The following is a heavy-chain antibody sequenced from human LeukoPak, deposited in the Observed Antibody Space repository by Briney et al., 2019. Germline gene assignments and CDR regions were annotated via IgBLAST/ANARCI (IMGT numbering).Heavy chain of an antibody. D-gene: IGHD2-15*01. CDR1: GGSFSGYY. J-gene: IGHJ4*02. CDR3: ARHGRLTPDY. CDR2: INHSGST. V-gene: IGHV4-34*01. Sequence: SETLSLTCAVYGGSFSGYYWSWIRQPPGKGLEWIGEINHSGSTNYNPSLKSRVTISVDTSKNQFSLKLSSVTAADTAVYYCARHGRLTPDYWGQGTLVTVSS.